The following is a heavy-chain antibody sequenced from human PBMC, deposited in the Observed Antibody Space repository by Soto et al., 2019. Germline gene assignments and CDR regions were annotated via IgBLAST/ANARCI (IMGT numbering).Heavy chain of an antibody. J-gene: IGHJ4*02. CDR1: GGSFSGYY. Sequence: PSETLSLTCAVYGGSFSGYYWICSRHPPCKGLEWIGEINHSGSTNYNPSLKSRVTISVDTSKNQFSLKLSSVTAADTAVYYCARVVSRITIFGVVRKKIDYWGQGTLVTV. CDR3: ARVVSRITIFGVVRKKIDY. CDR2: INHSGST. D-gene: IGHD3-3*01. V-gene: IGHV4-34*01.